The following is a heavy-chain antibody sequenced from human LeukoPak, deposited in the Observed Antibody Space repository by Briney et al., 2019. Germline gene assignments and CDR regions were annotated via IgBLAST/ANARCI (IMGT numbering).Heavy chain of an antibody. CDR3: ARGDGAYNSGYYFDY. Sequence: SETLSLTCSVSGGSIGTYYWGWIRQPPGKGLDYIGYMYHSGIANYNPSLKSRVTISVDTSKNQFSLKLSSVTAADTAIYYCARGDGAYNSGYYFDYWGQGTLVTVSS. J-gene: IGHJ4*02. CDR1: GGSIGTYY. D-gene: IGHD5-18*01. V-gene: IGHV4-59*01. CDR2: MYHSGIA.